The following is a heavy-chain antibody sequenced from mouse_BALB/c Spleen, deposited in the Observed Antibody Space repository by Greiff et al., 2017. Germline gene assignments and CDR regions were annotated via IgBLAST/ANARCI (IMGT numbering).Heavy chain of an antibody. V-gene: IGHV1-7*01. D-gene: IGHD2-4*01. CDR1: GYTFTSYW. Sequence: VQLQQSGAELAKPGASVKMSCKASGYTFTSYWMHWVKQRPGQGLEWIGYINPSTGYTEYNQKFKGKATLTVDKSSSTAFMHLNSLTSEDSAVYYCARSYDYDAYYFDYWGQGTTLTVSS. J-gene: IGHJ2*01. CDR3: ARSYDYDAYYFDY. CDR2: INPSTGYT.